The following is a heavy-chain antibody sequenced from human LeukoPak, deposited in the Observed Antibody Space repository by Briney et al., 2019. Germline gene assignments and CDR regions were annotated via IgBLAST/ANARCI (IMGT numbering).Heavy chain of an antibody. CDR3: AKPMVRGVIVGFIDY. V-gene: IGHV3-23*01. Sequence: SGGSQRLSCAASGFTFSSYGMSWVRQAPGKGLEWVSAISGSGGSTYYADSVKGRFTISRDNSKNTLYLQMNSLRAEDTAVYYCAKPMVRGVIVGFIDYWGQGTLVTVSS. J-gene: IGHJ4*02. D-gene: IGHD3-10*01. CDR2: ISGSGGST. CDR1: GFTFSSYG.